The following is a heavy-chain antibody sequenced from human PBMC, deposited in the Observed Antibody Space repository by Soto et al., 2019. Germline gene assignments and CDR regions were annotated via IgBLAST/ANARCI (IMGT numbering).Heavy chain of an antibody. CDR2: TNPDSGHT. J-gene: IGHJ5*02. CDR3: ARGHNWFDP. Sequence: QVQLVQSGAEVKKPGASVKVSCKASGYAFTTYNVHWVRQASGQGLEWMGWTNPDSGHTGYAQKFQGRITMTRDTSIGTAYMELSNLRSEDTAVYYCARGHNWFDPWGQGTLVTVSS. CDR1: GYAFTTYN. V-gene: IGHV1-8*01.